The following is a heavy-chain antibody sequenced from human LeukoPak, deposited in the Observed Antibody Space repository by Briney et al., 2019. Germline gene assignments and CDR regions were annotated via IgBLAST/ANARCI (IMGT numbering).Heavy chain of an antibody. CDR1: GGSFSGYY. D-gene: IGHD3-22*01. V-gene: IGHV4-34*01. CDR2: INHSGST. J-gene: IGHJ4*02. CDR3: ARRSYYYDSSGYYPYYFDY. Sequence: PSETLSLTCAVYGGSFSGYYWSWLRQPPGKGLEGIGEINHSGSTNYNPSLKSRVTISVDTSKNQFSLKLSSVTAADTAVYYCARRSYYYDSSGYYPYYFDYWGQGTLVTVSS.